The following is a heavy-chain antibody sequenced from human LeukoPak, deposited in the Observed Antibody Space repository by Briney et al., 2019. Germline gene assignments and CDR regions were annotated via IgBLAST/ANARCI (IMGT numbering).Heavy chain of an antibody. Sequence: GGSLRLSCAASGFTFSRFWMSWVRQAPGKGLEWVANIRQDGSQKEYVDTMKGRFTISRDNSKNTLYLQMNSLRAEDTAVYYCATGYIDDAFDIWGQGTMVTVSS. J-gene: IGHJ3*02. CDR3: ATGYIDDAFDI. D-gene: IGHD6-13*01. CDR1: GFTFSRFW. V-gene: IGHV3-7*05. CDR2: IRQDGSQK.